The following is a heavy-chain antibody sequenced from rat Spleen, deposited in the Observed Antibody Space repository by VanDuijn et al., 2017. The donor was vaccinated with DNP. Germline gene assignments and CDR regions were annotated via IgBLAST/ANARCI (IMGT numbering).Heavy chain of an antibody. CDR3: ARLLAGRSYYFDY. J-gene: IGHJ2*01. D-gene: IGHD1-4*01. Sequence: VQLVESGGGLVQPGRSLRLSCAASGITFSDYYLAWVRQAPKKGLEWVASITHEGSSTYFGDSVKGRFTISRDNARSNLYLQMNSLRSEDTATYYCARLLAGRSYYFDYWGQGVMVTVSS. V-gene: IGHV5-22*01. CDR2: ITHEGSST. CDR1: GITFSDYY.